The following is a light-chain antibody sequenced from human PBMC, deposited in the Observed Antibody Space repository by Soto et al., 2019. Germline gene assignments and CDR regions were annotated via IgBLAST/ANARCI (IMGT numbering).Light chain of an antibody. CDR2: LGS. CDR3: MQALQTPPDT. J-gene: IGKJ2*01. Sequence: DIVMTQSPLSLPVTPGEPASISCRSSQSLLHSNGYNYLDWYLQKPGQSPQLLIYLGSNRASGXRXRXXGSGSCTDFTLKISRVEAEDVGVYYCMQALQTPPDTFGQGTKLEIK. V-gene: IGKV2-28*01. CDR1: QSLLHSNGYNY.